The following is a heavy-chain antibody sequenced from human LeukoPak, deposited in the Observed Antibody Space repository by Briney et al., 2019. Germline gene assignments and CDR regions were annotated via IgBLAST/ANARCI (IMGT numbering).Heavy chain of an antibody. CDR3: ARHDSSGPYNAFDI. CDR2: ISYSGRT. CDR1: GYSISSGYH. J-gene: IGHJ3*02. Sequence: SETLSLTCTVSGYSISSGYHWGWIRQSPGKGLEWIGSISYSGRTYYKPSLKSRVTISVDTSKKQFSLKLSSVTAAETAIYYCARHDSSGPYNAFDIWGQGTMVTVSS. V-gene: IGHV4-38-2*02. D-gene: IGHD3-22*01.